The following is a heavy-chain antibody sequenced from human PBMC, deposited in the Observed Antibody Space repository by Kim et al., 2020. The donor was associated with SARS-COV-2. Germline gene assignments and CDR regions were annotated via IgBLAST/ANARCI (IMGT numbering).Heavy chain of an antibody. J-gene: IGHJ6*02. CDR3: ARTRGYSSGWYYYYYGMDV. D-gene: IGHD6-19*01. Sequence: GRFTISRDNAKNSLYLQMNSLRAEDTALYYCARTRGYSSGWYYYYYGMDVWGQGTTVTVSS. V-gene: IGHV3-20*03.